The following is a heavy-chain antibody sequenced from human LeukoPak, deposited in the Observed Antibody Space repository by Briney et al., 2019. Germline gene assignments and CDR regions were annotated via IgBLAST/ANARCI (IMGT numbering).Heavy chain of an antibody. CDR1: GGTFSSYT. CDR2: IIPILGIA. D-gene: IGHD1-26*01. CDR3: ARLYSGSYYDYYGMDV. J-gene: IGHJ6*02. V-gene: IGHV1-69*02. Sequence: ASVKVSCKASGGTFSSYTISWVRQAPGQGLEWVGRIIPILGIANYAQKFQGRVTITADKSTSTAYMELSSLRSEDTAVYYCARLYSGSYYDYYGMDVWGQGTTVTVSS.